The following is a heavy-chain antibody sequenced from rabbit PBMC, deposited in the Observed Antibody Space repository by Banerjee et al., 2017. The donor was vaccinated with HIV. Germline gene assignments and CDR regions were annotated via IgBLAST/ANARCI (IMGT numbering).Heavy chain of an antibody. CDR1: GFDVSSSYY. J-gene: IGHJ3*01. Sequence: QSLEESGGDLVKPGASLTLTCTASGFDVSSSYYMCWFRQAPGKGLEWIGCIYNGGSDTWYASWAKGRFTITKASSPPVTLQMPSLTAADTATYFCASHIYAGYAGYGYGFVLWGQGTLVTVS. D-gene: IGHD6-1*01. CDR3: ASHIYAGYAGYGYGFVL. CDR2: IYNGGSDT. V-gene: IGHV1S40*01.